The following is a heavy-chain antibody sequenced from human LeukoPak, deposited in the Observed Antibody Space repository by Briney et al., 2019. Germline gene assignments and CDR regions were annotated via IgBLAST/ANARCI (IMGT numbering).Heavy chain of an antibody. CDR2: INHSGTT. CDR1: GGSFSSYY. D-gene: IGHD6-19*01. J-gene: IGHJ5*02. CDR3: ARDSSGWYPYNWFDP. V-gene: IGHV4-34*01. Sequence: PSETLSLTCAVYGGSFSSYYWTWIRQPPGKGLEWIGEINHSGTTNYNPSLKSRLTISVDTPKNQFSLKLSSVTAADTAVYYCARDSSGWYPYNWFDPWGQGTLVTVSS.